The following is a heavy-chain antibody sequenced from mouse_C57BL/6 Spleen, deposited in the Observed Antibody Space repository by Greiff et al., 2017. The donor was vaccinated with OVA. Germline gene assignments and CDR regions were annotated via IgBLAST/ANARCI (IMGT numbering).Heavy chain of an antibody. J-gene: IGHJ2*01. V-gene: IGHV1-80*01. Sequence: VQLQQSGAELVKPGASVKISCKASGYAFSSYWMNWVKQRPGKGLEWIGQIYPGDGDTNYKGKFKGKATLTADKSSSTAYMQLSSLTSEDSAVYFCARVTTVVATDYWGQGTTLTVSS. CDR1: GYAFSSYW. CDR3: ARVTTVVATDY. D-gene: IGHD1-1*01. CDR2: IYPGDGDT.